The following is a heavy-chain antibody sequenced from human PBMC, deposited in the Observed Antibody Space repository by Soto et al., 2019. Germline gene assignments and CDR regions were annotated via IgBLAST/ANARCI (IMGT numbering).Heavy chain of an antibody. D-gene: IGHD6-13*01. CDR2: RSYDGSNK. CDR3: AKDGIAFSSRVAYYGMDV. Sequence: GGSLRLSCAASGFTFSSYGMHWVRQAPGKGLEWVAVRSYDGSNKYYADCVKGRFTISRDNSKNTLYLQMNSLRAEDTAVYYCAKDGIAFSSRVAYYGMDVWGQGTTVTVSS. CDR1: GFTFSSYG. V-gene: IGHV3-30*18. J-gene: IGHJ6*02.